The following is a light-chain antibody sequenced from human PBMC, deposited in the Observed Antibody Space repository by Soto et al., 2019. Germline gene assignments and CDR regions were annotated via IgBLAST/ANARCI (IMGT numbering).Light chain of an antibody. Sequence: DIQMTQSPSTLSASVGDRVTITCRASQSISRWLAWDQQKPGKAPKVLIYDASSLESGVPSRFSGSRSGTEFTSTISSLQPDDFATYYCQQYNSYSTLGQGTKVEIK. V-gene: IGKV1-5*01. J-gene: IGKJ1*01. CDR2: DAS. CDR1: QSISRW. CDR3: QQYNSYST.